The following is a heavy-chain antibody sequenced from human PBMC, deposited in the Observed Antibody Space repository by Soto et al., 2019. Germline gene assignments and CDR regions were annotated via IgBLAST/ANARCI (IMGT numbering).Heavy chain of an antibody. V-gene: IGHV1-46*01. CDR3: ARDWGAGRYCGGDCYLSLDS. J-gene: IGHJ5*01. Sequence: ASVKVSCKASGYTFTNFYMHWLRQAPGQGLEWMGIINPTAGSTNYAQRFQGRVTMTTDTCTSTFYMELINLRSGDTAVYYCARDWGAGRYCGGDCYLSLDSWG. CDR2: INPTAGST. CDR1: GYTFTNFY. D-gene: IGHD2-21*02.